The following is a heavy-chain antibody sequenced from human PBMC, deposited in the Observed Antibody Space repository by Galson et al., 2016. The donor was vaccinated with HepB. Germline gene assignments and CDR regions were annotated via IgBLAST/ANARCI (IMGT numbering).Heavy chain of an antibody. CDR1: DDSLTSSSFY. V-gene: IGHV4-39*01. D-gene: IGHD6-19*01. CDR2: IHSSGNP. J-gene: IGHJ4*02. Sequence: SETLSLTCSVSDDSLTSSSFYWGWIRQPPGKGLEWIGSIHSSGNPYHNPSLKSRVTMSADTSKKPFSLNLSSVTAADMAVYFCARSQWLGAFDYWGQGTLVTVSS. CDR3: ARSQWLGAFDY.